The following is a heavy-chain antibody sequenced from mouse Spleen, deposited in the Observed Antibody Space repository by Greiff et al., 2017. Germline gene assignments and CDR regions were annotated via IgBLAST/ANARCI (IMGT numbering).Heavy chain of an antibody. CDR1: GFTFSSYA. J-gene: IGHJ3*01. V-gene: IGHV5-9-3*01. Sequence: EVQLVESGGGLVKLGGSLKLSCAASGFTFSSYAMSWVRQTPEKRLEWVATISSGGGNTYYPDSVKGRFTISRDNAKNTLYLQMSSLKSEDTAMYYCANVMITTAWFAYWGQGTLVTVSA. D-gene: IGHD2-4*01. CDR3: ANVMITTAWFAY. CDR2: ISSGGGNT.